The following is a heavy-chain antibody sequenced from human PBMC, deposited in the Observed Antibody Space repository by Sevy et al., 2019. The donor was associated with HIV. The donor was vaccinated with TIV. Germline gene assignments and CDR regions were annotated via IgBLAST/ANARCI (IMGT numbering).Heavy chain of an antibody. J-gene: IGHJ3*02. CDR1: GYSISSGYY. Sequence: SETLSLTCTVSGYSISSGYYWGWIRQPPGKGLEWIGSIYHSGSTYYNPSLKSRVTISVDTSKNQFSLKLSSVTAADTAVDYCARVEPNEIVVGGAFDIWGQWTMVTVSS. D-gene: IGHD3-22*01. V-gene: IGHV4-38-2*02. CDR2: IYHSGST. CDR3: ARVEPNEIVVGGAFDI.